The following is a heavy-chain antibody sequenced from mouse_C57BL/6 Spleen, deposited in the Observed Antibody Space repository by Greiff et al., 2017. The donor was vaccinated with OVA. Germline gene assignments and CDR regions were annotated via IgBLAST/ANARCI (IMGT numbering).Heavy chain of an antibody. Sequence: VQLQQSGPELVKPGASVKISCKASGYSFTDYNMNWVKQSNGKSLEWIGVLTPNYGTTSSNQKFKGKATLTVDHSSSTAYMQLNSLPSEDSAVYYCASRGGASFDYWGKGTTLTVSS. CDR1: GYSFTDYN. V-gene: IGHV1-39*01. J-gene: IGHJ2*01. CDR3: ASRGGASFDY. D-gene: IGHD6-1*01. CDR2: LTPNYGTT.